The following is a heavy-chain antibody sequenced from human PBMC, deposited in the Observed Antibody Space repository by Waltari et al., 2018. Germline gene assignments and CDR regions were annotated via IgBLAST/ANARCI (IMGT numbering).Heavy chain of an antibody. J-gene: IGHJ6*02. CDR1: GFTFRSLW. CDR3: ARVSRRTYRSPVPGRHYYYGMDV. V-gene: IGHV3-74*03. D-gene: IGHD1-1*01. CDR2: ISTDASDT. Sequence: EEQLVESGGGLVQPGDSLRLSCAASGFTFRSLWLTWVRQAPGEGPLWVSRISTDASDTTYADSVKGRFTISRDNARNTLYLQMNRLRAEDTAVYFCARVSRRTYRSPVPGRHYYYGMDVWGQGTTVTVSS.